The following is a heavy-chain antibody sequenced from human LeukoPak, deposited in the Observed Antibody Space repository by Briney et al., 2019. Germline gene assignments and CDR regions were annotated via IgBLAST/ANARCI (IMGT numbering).Heavy chain of an antibody. CDR1: VDCVSTNSAS. Sequence: SQTLSLTSAISVDCVSTNSASSNWIRQSPSRGLEWLVRAYYRSKWYYDFEVSVKSRITINPDTSKNQFSLQLNSVTPEDTAVYYCARVWTTYGSGTYYGLDVWGQGTTVTVSS. CDR2: AYYRSKWYY. V-gene: IGHV6-1*01. J-gene: IGHJ6*02. D-gene: IGHD3-10*01. CDR3: ARVWTTYGSGTYYGLDV.